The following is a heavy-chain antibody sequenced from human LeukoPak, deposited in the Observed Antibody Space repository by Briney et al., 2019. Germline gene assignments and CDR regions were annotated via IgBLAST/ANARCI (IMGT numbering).Heavy chain of an antibody. CDR1: GFTFSDYY. CDR3: ASDIVATSGDF. D-gene: IGHD5-12*01. V-gene: IGHV3-11*01. CDR2: ITSSGDDI. J-gene: IGHJ4*02. Sequence: GGSLRLSCAASGFTFSDYYMSWIRQAPGKGLEWVAYITSSGDDIYYADSVKGRFTISRDKAKNALLLRMSSLRVEDTATYYCASDIVATSGDFWGQGTLVSVSS.